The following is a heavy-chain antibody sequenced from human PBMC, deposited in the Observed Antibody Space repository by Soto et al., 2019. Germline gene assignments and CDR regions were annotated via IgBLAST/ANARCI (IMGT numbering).Heavy chain of an antibody. CDR2: ISHDGGT. CDR3: ARGQLVWYGDLTPYHRDMDV. Sequence: QVQLQQWGAGLLRPSETLSLTCAFYGGSFDDFYWSWVRQSPGKGLEWVGEISHDGGTNYSPSLASRVPISVDTSKNQFSLHLRSVTAADTGLYYCARGQLVWYGDLTPYHRDMDVWGQGTTVTVS. D-gene: IGHD3-10*01. CDR1: GGSFDDFY. V-gene: IGHV4-34*02. J-gene: IGHJ6*02.